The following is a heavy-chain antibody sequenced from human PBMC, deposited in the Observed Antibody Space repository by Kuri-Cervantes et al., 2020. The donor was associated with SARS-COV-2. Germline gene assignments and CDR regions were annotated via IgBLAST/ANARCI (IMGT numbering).Heavy chain of an antibody. Sequence: SETLSLTCTVSGGSISSSSYYWGWIRQPPGKGLEWIGSIYYSGSTYYNPSLKSRVTISVDTSMNQFSLKLSSVTAADTAVYYCARDCSSTSCYPSPWYFDLWGRGTLVTVSS. J-gene: IGHJ2*01. V-gene: IGHV4-39*07. CDR2: IYYSGST. CDR3: ARDCSSTSCYPSPWYFDL. CDR1: GGSISSSSYY. D-gene: IGHD2-2*01.